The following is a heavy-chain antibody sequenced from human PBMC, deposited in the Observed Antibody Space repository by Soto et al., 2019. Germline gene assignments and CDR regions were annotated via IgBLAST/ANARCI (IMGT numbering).Heavy chain of an antibody. Sequence: SVKVSCKASGGTFSSYAISWVRQAPGQGLEWMGGIIPIFGTANYAQKFQGRVTITADESTSTAYMELSSLRSEDTAVYYCARGPLTTIVVVIKFDAFDIWGQGTMVTVSS. D-gene: IGHD3-22*01. CDR1: GGTFSSYA. CDR3: ARGPLTTIVVVIKFDAFDI. V-gene: IGHV1-69*13. CDR2: IIPIFGTA. J-gene: IGHJ3*02.